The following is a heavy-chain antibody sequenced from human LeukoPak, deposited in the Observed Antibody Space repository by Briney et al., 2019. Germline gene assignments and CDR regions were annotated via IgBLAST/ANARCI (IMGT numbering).Heavy chain of an antibody. CDR3: ARPVEMATISGAFDI. D-gene: IGHD5-24*01. V-gene: IGHV1-69*13. J-gene: IGHJ3*02. CDR2: TIPIFGTA. CDR1: GGTFSSYA. Sequence: GASVKVSCKASGGTFSSYAISWVRQAPGQGLEWMGGTIPIFGTANYAQKFQGRVTITADESTSTAYMELSSLRSEDTAVYYCARPVEMATISGAFDIWGQGTMVTVSS.